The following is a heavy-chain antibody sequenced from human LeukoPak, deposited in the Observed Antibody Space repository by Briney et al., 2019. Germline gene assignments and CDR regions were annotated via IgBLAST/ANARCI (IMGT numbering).Heavy chain of an antibody. J-gene: IGHJ4*02. Sequence: SVKVSCKASGGTFSSYAIIWVRQAPGQGLEWMGGIIPIFGTANYAQKFQGRVTITTDESTSTAYMELSSLRSEDTAVYYCASGRVRLYYFDYWGQGTLVTVSS. D-gene: IGHD6-25*01. CDR1: GGTFSSYA. CDR2: IIPIFGTA. V-gene: IGHV1-69*05. CDR3: ASGRVRLYYFDY.